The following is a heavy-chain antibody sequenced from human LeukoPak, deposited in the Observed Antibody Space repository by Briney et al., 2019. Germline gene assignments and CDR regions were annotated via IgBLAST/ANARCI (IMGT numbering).Heavy chain of an antibody. CDR1: GGSFSGYY. D-gene: IGHD1-26*01. CDR2: INHSGST. V-gene: IGHV4-34*01. CDR3: ARALGTRGSYRNYYYYGMDV. J-gene: IGHJ6*02. Sequence: SETLSLTCAVYGGSFSGYYWSWIRRPPGKGLEWIGEINHSGSTNYNPSLKSRVTISVDTSKNQFSLKLSSVTAADTAVYYCARALGTRGSYRNYYYYGMDVWGQGTTVTVSS.